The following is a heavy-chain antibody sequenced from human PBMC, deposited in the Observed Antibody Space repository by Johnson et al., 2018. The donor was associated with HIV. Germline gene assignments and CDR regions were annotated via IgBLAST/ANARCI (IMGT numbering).Heavy chain of an antibody. CDR3: ALTSYYDSSGSPHKAFDI. CDR2: ISSSGSTI. CDR1: GFKFSDYH. V-gene: IGHV3-11*04. Sequence: QMQLVESGGGVVQPGRSLRLSCAASGFKFSDYHMSWIRQAPGKGLEWVSYISSSGSTIYYADSVKGRFTISRDNAKNSLYLQMNSLRAEDTAVYYCALTSYYDSSGSPHKAFDIWGQGTMVTISS. D-gene: IGHD3-22*01. J-gene: IGHJ3*02.